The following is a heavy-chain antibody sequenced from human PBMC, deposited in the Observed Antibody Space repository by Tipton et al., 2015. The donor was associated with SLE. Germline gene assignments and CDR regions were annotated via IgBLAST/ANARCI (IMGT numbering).Heavy chain of an antibody. Sequence: TLSLTCAVSGGSFSSGGYAWSWIRQPPGKGLERIGYIYDTGNTYYNPSLKSRVTISLNRTKNQFSLKVDSVTAADTAVYFCAREGDGYNFFGYWGQGTLVTVSA. CDR1: GGSFSSGGYA. CDR2: IYDTGNT. J-gene: IGHJ4*02. CDR3: AREGDGYNFFGY. V-gene: IGHV4-30-2*01. D-gene: IGHD5-24*01.